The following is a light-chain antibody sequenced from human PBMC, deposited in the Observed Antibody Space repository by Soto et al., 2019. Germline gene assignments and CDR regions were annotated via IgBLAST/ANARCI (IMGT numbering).Light chain of an antibody. CDR2: EVS. J-gene: IGLJ1*01. CDR3: SSYTSSSTLV. CDR1: SSDVGGYDF. Sequence: QSVLTQPASVSGSPGQSITISCTGTSSDVGGYDFVSWYQHHPGKAPKLIIYEVSTRPSGASNRFSGSKSGNTASLTISGLQAEDEADYYCSSYTSSSTLVFGTGTKLTVL. V-gene: IGLV2-14*01.